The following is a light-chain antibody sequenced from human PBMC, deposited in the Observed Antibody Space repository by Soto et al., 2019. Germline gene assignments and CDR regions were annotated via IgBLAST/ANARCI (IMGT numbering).Light chain of an antibody. J-gene: IGLJ1*01. CDR3: GSYAGSINFV. CDR2: DVN. V-gene: IGLV2-8*01. Sequence: QSVLTQPPSASGSPGQSVTISCTGTSSDVGGYNFVSWYQQHPGKAPKLMIYDVNKRPSGVPDRFSGSKSGNTASLTVSGLQAEDEADYYCGSYAGSINFVFGTGTKVTVL. CDR1: SSDVGGYNF.